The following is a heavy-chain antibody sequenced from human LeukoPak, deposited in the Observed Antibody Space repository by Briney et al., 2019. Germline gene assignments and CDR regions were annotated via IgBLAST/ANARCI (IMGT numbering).Heavy chain of an antibody. V-gene: IGHV6-1*01. CDR2: TYYRSKWYN. D-gene: IGHD5-24*01. CDR1: GDSVSSNSAA. CDR3: ARGGQGDGYSADEAFDI. J-gene: IGHJ3*02. Sequence: SQTLSLTCAISGDSVSSNSAAWNWIRQSPSTGLEWLGRTYYRSKWYNDYAGSVKSRITINPDTSKNQFSLQVNSETPEDTAVYYCARGGQGDGYSADEAFDIWGQGTMVTVSS.